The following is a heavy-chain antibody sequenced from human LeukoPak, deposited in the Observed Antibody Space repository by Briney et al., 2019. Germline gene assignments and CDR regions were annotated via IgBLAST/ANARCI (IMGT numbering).Heavy chain of an antibody. J-gene: IGHJ2*01. CDR2: ISGSGDTT. CDR3: AKDASNYFWNFDL. V-gene: IGHV3-23*01. Sequence: GGSLRLSCAGSGFIFSTYAMTWVRQAPGKGLEWVSGISGSGDTTYYADSVKGRFTISRDNSKNTLYLQMSSLRAEDTAVYYCAKDASNYFWNFDLWGRGTLVTVSS. CDR1: GFIFSTYA. D-gene: IGHD1-1*01.